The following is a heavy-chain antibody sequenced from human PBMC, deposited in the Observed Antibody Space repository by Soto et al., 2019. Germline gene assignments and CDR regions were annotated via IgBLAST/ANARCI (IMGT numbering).Heavy chain of an antibody. D-gene: IGHD1-26*01. Sequence: GGSLRLSCAASGFTFSSYSMNWVRQAPGKGLEWVSSISSSSRYIYYADSVKGRFTISRDNAKNSLYLQMNSLRAEDTAVYYCAKEGEKYFQAFDIWGQGTMVTVSS. V-gene: IGHV3-21*01. CDR2: ISSSSRYI. CDR1: GFTFSSYS. CDR3: AKEGEKYFQAFDI. J-gene: IGHJ3*02.